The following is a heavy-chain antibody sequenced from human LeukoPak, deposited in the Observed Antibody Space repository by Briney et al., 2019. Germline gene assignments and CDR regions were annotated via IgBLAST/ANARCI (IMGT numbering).Heavy chain of an antibody. J-gene: IGHJ4*02. CDR1: GGSISSYY. D-gene: IGHD1-26*01. CDR3: VRGGIVGTTARIPLFDY. Sequence: PSETLSLTCAVYGGSISSYYWSWVRQPPGKGLEWIGYIYYSGSTNYNPSLKSRVTMSVDTSKNQFSLKLSSVTAADTAVYYCVRGGIVGTTARIPLFDYWGQGTLVTVSS. V-gene: IGHV4-59*01. CDR2: IYYSGST.